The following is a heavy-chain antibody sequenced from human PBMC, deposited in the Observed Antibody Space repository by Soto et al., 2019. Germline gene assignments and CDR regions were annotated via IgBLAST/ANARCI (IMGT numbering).Heavy chain of an antibody. CDR1: GGTFSSYT. Sequence: ASVKVSCKASGGTFSSYTISWVRQAPGQGLEWMGRIIPILGIANYAQKFQGRVTITADKSTSTAYMELSSLRSEDTAVYYCARDTGYCSSTSCYSSFDYWGQGTLVTVSS. CDR3: ARDTGYCSSTSCYSSFDY. V-gene: IGHV1-69*04. CDR2: IIPILGIA. D-gene: IGHD2-2*01. J-gene: IGHJ4*02.